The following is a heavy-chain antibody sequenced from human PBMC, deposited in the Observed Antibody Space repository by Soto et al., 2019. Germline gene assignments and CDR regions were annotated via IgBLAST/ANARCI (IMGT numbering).Heavy chain of an antibody. Sequence: QVQLVESGGGVVQPGRSLRLSCAASGFTFSSYAMHWVRQAPGKGLEWVAVISYDGSNKYYADSVKGRFTISRDNXKNTLYLQMNSLRAEDTAVYYCARDYYDSSGYFDYWGQGTLVTVSS. CDR3: ARDYYDSSGYFDY. D-gene: IGHD3-22*01. CDR1: GFTFSSYA. CDR2: ISYDGSNK. V-gene: IGHV3-30-3*01. J-gene: IGHJ4*02.